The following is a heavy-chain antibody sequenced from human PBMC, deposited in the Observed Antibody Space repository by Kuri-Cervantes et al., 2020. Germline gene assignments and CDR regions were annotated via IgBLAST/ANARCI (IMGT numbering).Heavy chain of an antibody. V-gene: IGHV3-7*03. Sequence: GGSLRLSCTDSGFTFGDYAMNWIRQAPGKGLEWVANIKQDGSEKYYVDSVKGRFTISRDNAKNSLYLQMNSLKTEDTAVYYCTRDKASRGDHAKFYYYYYGMDVWGQGTTVTVSS. J-gene: IGHJ6*02. D-gene: IGHD2-21*01. CDR2: IKQDGSEK. CDR1: GFTFGDYA. CDR3: TRDKASRGDHAKFYYYYYGMDV.